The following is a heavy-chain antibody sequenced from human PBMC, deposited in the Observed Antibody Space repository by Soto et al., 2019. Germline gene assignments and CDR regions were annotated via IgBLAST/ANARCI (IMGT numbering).Heavy chain of an antibody. Sequence: SETLSLTCAVYGGSFSGYYWSWIRQPPGKGLEWIGEINHSGSTNYNPSLKSRVTISVDTSKNQFSLKLSSVTAADTAVYYCARLANFYDYIWGSYRRAYYFDYWGQGTLVTVSS. J-gene: IGHJ4*02. CDR2: INHSGST. CDR1: GGSFSGYY. V-gene: IGHV4-34*01. D-gene: IGHD3-16*02. CDR3: ARLANFYDYIWGSYRRAYYFDY.